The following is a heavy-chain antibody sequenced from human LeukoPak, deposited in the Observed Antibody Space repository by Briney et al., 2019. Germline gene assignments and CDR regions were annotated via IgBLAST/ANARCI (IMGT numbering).Heavy chain of an antibody. CDR3: ARIRDGYNDAYDI. D-gene: IGHD5-24*01. Sequence: ASVKVSCKAFGYTFTGYYMHWVRQAPGQVLEWMGLINPDGGNTNYAQNFQGRVTLTRDTSTSTVYMELSSLRSEDTAIYYCARIRDGYNDAYDIWGQGTVVTVPS. J-gene: IGHJ3*02. V-gene: IGHV1-46*01. CDR1: GYTFTGYY. CDR2: INPDGGNT.